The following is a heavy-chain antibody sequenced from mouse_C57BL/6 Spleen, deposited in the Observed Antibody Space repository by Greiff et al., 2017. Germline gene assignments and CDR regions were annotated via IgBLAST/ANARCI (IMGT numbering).Heavy chain of an antibody. V-gene: IGHV1-15*01. CDR2: IDPETGGT. CDR1: GYTFTDYE. Sequence: QVQLQQSGAELVRPGASVTLSCKASGYTFTDYEMHWVKQTPVHGLEWIGAIDPETGGTAYNQKFKGKAILTADKSSSTAYMELRSLTSEDSAVYYCTRQGIYYDYFYYFDYWGQGTTLTVSS. D-gene: IGHD2-4*01. J-gene: IGHJ2*01. CDR3: TRQGIYYDYFYYFDY.